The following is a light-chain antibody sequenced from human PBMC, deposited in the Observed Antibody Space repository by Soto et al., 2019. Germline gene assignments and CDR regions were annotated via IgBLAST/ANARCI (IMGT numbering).Light chain of an antibody. Sequence: EIVMTQAPATLSVSPGERATLSCRASQSVSSNLAWYQQKPGQAPRLLIYGASTRATGIPARFSGSGSGTEFTLTLSSLRSEDFAVYYCQQYNNWPPGFGPGTKVDIK. CDR2: GAS. CDR1: QSVSSN. CDR3: QQYNNWPPG. J-gene: IGKJ3*01. V-gene: IGKV3-15*01.